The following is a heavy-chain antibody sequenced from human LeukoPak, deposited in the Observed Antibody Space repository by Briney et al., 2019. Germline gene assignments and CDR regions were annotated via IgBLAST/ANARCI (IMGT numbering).Heavy chain of an antibody. CDR3: ASRGRKEYSSSDAFDY. CDR1: GFTFSSSW. Sequence: GGSLRLSCAASGFTFSSSWMTWVRQAPGKGLEWVAVISYDGSNKYYADSVKGRFTISRDKSKNTLYLQMNSVRAEDTAVYHCASRGRKEYSSSDAFDYWGQGALVTVSS. CDR2: ISYDGSNK. D-gene: IGHD6-6*01. J-gene: IGHJ4*02. V-gene: IGHV3-30*03.